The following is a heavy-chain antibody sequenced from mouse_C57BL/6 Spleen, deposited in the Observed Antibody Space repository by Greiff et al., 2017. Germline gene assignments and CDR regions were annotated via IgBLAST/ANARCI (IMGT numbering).Heavy chain of an antibody. Sequence: VKLMESGPELVKPGASVKISCKASGYAFSSSWMNWVKQRPGKGLEWIGRIYPGDGDTNYNGKFKGKATLTADKSSSTAYMQLSSLTSEDSAVYFCAREEDGYYPLYYFDYWGQGTTLTVSS. D-gene: IGHD2-3*01. CDR2: IYPGDGDT. CDR1: GYAFSSSW. V-gene: IGHV1-82*01. CDR3: AREEDGYYPLYYFDY. J-gene: IGHJ2*01.